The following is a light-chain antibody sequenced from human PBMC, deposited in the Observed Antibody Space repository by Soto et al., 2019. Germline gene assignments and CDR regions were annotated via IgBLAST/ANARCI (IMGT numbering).Light chain of an antibody. CDR2: EVS. Sequence: EIVLTQAPLSLSVTPGQPSSISCKSSQSLRHTDGNTDLHWYIQRPGQPPKLLIYEVSSRFSGVPDRFSGSGARTDFTLNISRVEADDVGTYYCLQTLPPIFSFGHGTKVDI. V-gene: IGKV2D-29*01. J-gene: IGKJ3*01. CDR3: LQTLPPIFS. CDR1: QSLRHTDGNTD.